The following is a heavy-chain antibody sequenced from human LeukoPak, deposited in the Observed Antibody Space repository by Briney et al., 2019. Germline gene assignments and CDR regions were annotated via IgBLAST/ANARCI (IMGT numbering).Heavy chain of an antibody. D-gene: IGHD2-15*01. CDR2: MYYSGST. CDR3: VRSSTYHLFDD. V-gene: IGHV4-61*05. J-gene: IGHJ4*02. CDR1: GGSISSSSYY. Sequence: SETLSLTCTVSGGSISSSSYYCSWIRQPPGKGLEWIGYMYYSGSTNYNPSLKSRVTISVDTSKNQFSLKLSSVTAADTAVYYCVRSSTYHLFDDWGQGTLVTVSS.